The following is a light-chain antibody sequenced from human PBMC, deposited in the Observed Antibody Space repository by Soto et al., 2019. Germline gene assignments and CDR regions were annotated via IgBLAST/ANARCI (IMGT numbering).Light chain of an antibody. J-gene: IGKJ4*01. Sequence: DIQMTQSPSSLCASLGDRVTTTCRASQSISSYLNWYQQTPGKAPKVLIYAASSLPSGVPSRFSGIGSGTDFTLSISSLQPEDFATYYCQQSYSAPLTFGGGTKVDIK. CDR3: QQSYSAPLT. CDR2: AAS. V-gene: IGKV1-39*01. CDR1: QSISSY.